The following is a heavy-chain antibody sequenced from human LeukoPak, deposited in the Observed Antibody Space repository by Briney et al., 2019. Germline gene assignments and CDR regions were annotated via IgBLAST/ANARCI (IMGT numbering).Heavy chain of an antibody. CDR1: GFPFSSYA. CDR2: ISGSGGST. CDR3: AKDLRVWGSYRYPIH. Sequence: GGSLRLSCAVSGFPFSSYAMSWVRQAPGKGLEWVSVISGSGGSTYYADSVKGRFTISRDNSKNTLYLQMNSLRAEDTAVYYCAKDLRVWGSYRYPIHWGQGTLVTVSS. J-gene: IGHJ4*02. D-gene: IGHD3-16*02. V-gene: IGHV3-23*01.